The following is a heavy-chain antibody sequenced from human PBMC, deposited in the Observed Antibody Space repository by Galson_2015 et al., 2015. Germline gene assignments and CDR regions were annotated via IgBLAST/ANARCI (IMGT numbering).Heavy chain of an antibody. CDR2: IDTSDSYT. Sequence: SGAAVTKPGESLPLSCRGSGSSFAAYWINWVRQMPGKGLEWMGRIDTSDSYTNYSPTFQGHVTISVDKSITTAYLQWSSLKASDSSIYYVSRRVGAGTTWEDYWGQGTLVTVSS. CDR3: SRRVGAGTTWEDY. D-gene: IGHD1-1*01. V-gene: IGHV5-10-1*01. CDR1: GSSFAAYW. J-gene: IGHJ4*02.